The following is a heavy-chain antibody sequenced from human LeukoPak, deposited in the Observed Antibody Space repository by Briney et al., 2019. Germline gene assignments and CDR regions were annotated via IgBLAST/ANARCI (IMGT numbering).Heavy chain of an antibody. Sequence: SETLSLTCAVYGGSFSGYYWSWIRQPPGKGLEWIGEINHSGSTNYNPSLKSRVTISVDTSKNQISLKLSSVTAADTAVYYCARGQAVTSFDYWGQGTLVTVSS. CDR2: INHSGST. D-gene: IGHD4-17*01. V-gene: IGHV4-34*01. CDR1: GGSFSGYY. CDR3: ARGQAVTSFDY. J-gene: IGHJ4*02.